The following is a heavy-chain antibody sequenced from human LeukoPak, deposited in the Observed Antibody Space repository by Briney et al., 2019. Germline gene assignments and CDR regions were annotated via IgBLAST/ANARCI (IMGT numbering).Heavy chain of an antibody. CDR1: GVTISGYA. D-gene: IGHD3-16*01. CDR2: ITSGSGRI. J-gene: IGHJ4*02. CDR3: AKMRGSLITRWNFDY. Sequence: SLRLSCAASGVTISGYAMSWVRQVPGTGLELISTITSGSGRIFYAYSVSGRFTLSRDNSDNILHLQMNILRAEDTALSYCAKMRGSLITRWNFDYWGQGPLVTVSS. V-gene: IGHV3-23*01.